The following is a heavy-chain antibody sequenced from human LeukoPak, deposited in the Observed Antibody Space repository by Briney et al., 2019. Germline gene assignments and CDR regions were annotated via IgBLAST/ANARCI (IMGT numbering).Heavy chain of an antibody. D-gene: IGHD4-11*01. V-gene: IGHV3-66*04. CDR1: GFTVSSNY. CDR3: ARHRHDYTHYFDY. J-gene: IGHJ4*02. CDR2: IYSGRST. Sequence: GGSLRLSCAASGFTVSSNYMSWVRQAPGKGLEWVSVIYSGRSTYYADSVKGSFTISRDNSKNTLYLQMNSLRAEDTAVYYCARHRHDYTHYFDYWGQGTLVTVSS.